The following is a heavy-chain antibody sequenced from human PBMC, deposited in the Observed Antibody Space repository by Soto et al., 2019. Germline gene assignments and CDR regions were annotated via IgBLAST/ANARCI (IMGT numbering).Heavy chain of an antibody. J-gene: IGHJ6*02. V-gene: IGHV1-69*13. CDR3: GSVGYCSSTNCLFYYYHYGMDV. D-gene: IGHD2-2*03. CDR1: GGTFSSHA. CDR2: IIPIFGTT. Sequence: SVKVSCKASGGTFSSHAISWVRQAPGRGLEWMGGIIPIFGTTNYAQNFRARVAITADESTSTAYMELSSLTSEDTAVYYCGSVGYCSSTNCLFYYYHYGMDVWGQGTTVTVSS.